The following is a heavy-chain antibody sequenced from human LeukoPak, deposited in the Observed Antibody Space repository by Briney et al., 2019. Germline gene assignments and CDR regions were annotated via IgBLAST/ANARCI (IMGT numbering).Heavy chain of an antibody. Sequence: PGGSLRLSCAASGFTFSSYAMSWVRQAPGKGLEWVSVIYSGGSTYYADSVKGRFTISRDNSKNTLYLQMNSLRAEDTAVYYCARDQSAFDIWGQGTMVTVSS. CDR3: ARDQSAFDI. V-gene: IGHV3-53*01. J-gene: IGHJ3*02. CDR1: GFTFSSYA. CDR2: IYSGGST.